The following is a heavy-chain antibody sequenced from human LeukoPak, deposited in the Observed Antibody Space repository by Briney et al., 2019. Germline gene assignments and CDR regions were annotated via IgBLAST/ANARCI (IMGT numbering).Heavy chain of an antibody. D-gene: IGHD6-19*01. J-gene: IGHJ6*03. CDR1: GGSFSGYY. V-gene: IGHV4-34*01. CDR2: INHSGST. CDR3: ARVGYSSGTPVMDV. Sequence: PSETLSLTCAVYGGSFSGYYWSWIRQPPGKGLEWIGKINHSGSTNYNPSLKSRVTISVDTSKNQFSLKLSSVTAADTAVYYCARVGYSSGTPVMDVWGKGTTVTVSS.